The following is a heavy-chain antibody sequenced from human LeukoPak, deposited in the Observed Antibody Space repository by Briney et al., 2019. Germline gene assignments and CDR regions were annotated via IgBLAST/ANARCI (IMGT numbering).Heavy chain of an antibody. D-gene: IGHD1-26*01. V-gene: IGHV3-74*01. CDR2: INTDGSTT. Sequence: GGSLRLSCSASGFTFSSYWMHWVRQAPGKGLVWVSHINTDGSTTNYADSVKGRFTISRDNAKNTLYLQMNSLRAEDTAVYYCARQYSGSFVWGQGTLVTVSS. CDR1: GFTFSSYW. J-gene: IGHJ4*02. CDR3: ARQYSGSFV.